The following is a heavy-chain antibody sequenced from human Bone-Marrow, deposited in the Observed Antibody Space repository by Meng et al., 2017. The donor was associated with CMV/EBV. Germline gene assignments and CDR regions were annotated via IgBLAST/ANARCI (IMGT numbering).Heavy chain of an antibody. J-gene: IGHJ4*02. CDR3: ARGLGSFIIDY. CDR2: IWYDGSNK. Sequence: SCAASGFTFSSYGMHWVRQAPGKGLEWVAVIWYDGSNKYYADSVKGRFTISRDNSKNTLYLQMNSLRAEDTAVYSCARGLGSFIIDYWGQGTLVTVSS. CDR1: GFTFSSYG. D-gene: IGHD1-26*01. V-gene: IGHV3-33*01.